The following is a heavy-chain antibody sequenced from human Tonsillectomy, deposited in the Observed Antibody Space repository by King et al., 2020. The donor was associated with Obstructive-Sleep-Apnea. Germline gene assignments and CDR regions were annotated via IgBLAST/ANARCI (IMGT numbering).Heavy chain of an antibody. CDR2: IDWNMGDI. V-gene: IGHV3-9*01. J-gene: IGHJ4*02. D-gene: IGHD3-22*01. CDR1: GFTFDGYA. Sequence: VQLVESGGGLVQPGRSLRLSCAASGFTFDGYAMHWVRQAPGKGLAWVSSIDWNMGDIGYADSVKGRFAISRDNAKSSLYLQMHSLRPEDTALYYCVKGRVHYYDGRGHGFDYWGQGTLVTVSS. CDR3: VKGRVHYYDGRGHGFDY.